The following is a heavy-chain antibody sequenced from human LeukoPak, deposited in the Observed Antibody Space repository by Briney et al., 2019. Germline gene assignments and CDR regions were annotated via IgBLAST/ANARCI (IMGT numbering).Heavy chain of an antibody. J-gene: IGHJ4*02. Sequence: PSETLSLTCAVYGVSFSGYYWSWIRQPPGKGLEWIGEINQSGSTNYNPSLKSRVTISVDTSKNQFSLKLSSVTAADTAVYYCARGQGESDYWGQGTLVTVSS. CDR1: GVSFSGYY. CDR3: ARGQGESDY. D-gene: IGHD3-16*01. CDR2: INQSGST. V-gene: IGHV4-34*01.